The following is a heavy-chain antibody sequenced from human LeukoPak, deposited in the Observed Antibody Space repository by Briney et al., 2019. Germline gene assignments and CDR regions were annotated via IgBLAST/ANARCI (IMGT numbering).Heavy chain of an antibody. J-gene: IGHJ4*02. CDR2: IYYSGST. V-gene: IGHV4-59*12. CDR3: ARGLNDSWTGENY. CDR1: GGSISSYY. Sequence: SETLSLTCTVSGGSISSYYWSWIRQPPGKGLERIGYIYYSGSTNYNPSLKSRVTISVDTSKSQFSLKVRYVTAADTAVYYCARGLNDSWTGENYWGQGTLVTVSS. D-gene: IGHD3-3*01.